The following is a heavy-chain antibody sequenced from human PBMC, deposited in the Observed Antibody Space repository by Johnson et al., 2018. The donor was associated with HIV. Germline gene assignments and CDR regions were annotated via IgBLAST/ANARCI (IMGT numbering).Heavy chain of an antibody. D-gene: IGHD6-13*01. CDR2: ISSSGSTI. CDR1: GFTFSDYY. V-gene: IGHV3-11*01. Sequence: QVQLVESGGGLVKPGGSLRLSCAASGFTFSDYYMSWIRQAPGKGLEWVSYISSSGSTIYYADSVKGRFTISRDDSKNTLYLQMNSLKTEDTAVYYSTTWYSLVSGAFDIWGQGTMVTVSS. CDR3: TTWYSLVSGAFDI. J-gene: IGHJ3*02.